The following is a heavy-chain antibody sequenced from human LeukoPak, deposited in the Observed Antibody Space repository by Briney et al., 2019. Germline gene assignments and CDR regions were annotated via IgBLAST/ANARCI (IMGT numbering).Heavy chain of an antibody. CDR2: INPNSGGT. V-gene: IGHV1-2*02. D-gene: IGHD5-24*01. J-gene: IGHJ6*03. CDR1: GYTFTGYY. CDR3: ARVQRDGYNPTAWDYYYYMDV. Sequence: ASVKVSCKASGYTFTGYYMHWVRQAPGQGLEWMGWINPNSGGTNYAQKFQGRVTMTRDTSISTAYMELSRLRSDDTAVYYCARVQRDGYNPTAWDYYYYMDVWGKGTTVTVSS.